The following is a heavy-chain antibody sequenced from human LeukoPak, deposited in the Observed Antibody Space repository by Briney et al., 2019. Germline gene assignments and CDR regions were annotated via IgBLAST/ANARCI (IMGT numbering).Heavy chain of an antibody. CDR1: GGSISSNY. V-gene: IGHV3-66*01. CDR3: AREYSGYDLSPFDY. J-gene: IGHJ4*02. CDR2: IYSGGST. D-gene: IGHD5-12*01. Sequence: ETLSLTCTVSGGSISSNYMSWVRQAPGKGLEWVSVIYSGGSTYYADSVKGRFTISRDNSKNTLYLQMNSLRAEDTAVYYCAREYSGYDLSPFDYWGQGTLVTVSS.